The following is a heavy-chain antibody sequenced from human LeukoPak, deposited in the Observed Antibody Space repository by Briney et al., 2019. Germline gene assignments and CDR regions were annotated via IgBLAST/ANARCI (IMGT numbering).Heavy chain of an antibody. CDR3: ARDRITGSGFDY. V-gene: IGHV1-69*04. CDR2: IIPILGIA. J-gene: IGHJ4*02. D-gene: IGHD1-20*01. CDR1: GGTFSSYT. Sequence: SSVKVSCKASGGTFSSYTISWVRQAPGQGLEWMGRIIPILGIANYAQKFQGRVTITADKSTSTAYMELSSLRSEDTAVYYCARDRITGSGFDYWGQGTLVTVSS.